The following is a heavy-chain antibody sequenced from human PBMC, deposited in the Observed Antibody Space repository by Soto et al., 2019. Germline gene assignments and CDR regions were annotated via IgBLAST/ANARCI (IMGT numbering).Heavy chain of an antibody. D-gene: IGHD3-9*01. J-gene: IGHJ5*02. CDR3: ASKIRYDILTEIIP. CDR1: GGAFSSYA. CDR2: IIPIFGTA. Sequence: PSVKVSCKASGGAFSSYAISWVRQAPGQGLEWMGGIIPIFGTANYAQKFQGRVTITADKSTSTAYMELSSLRSEDTAVYYCASKIRYDILTEIIPWGQGTLVTVSS. V-gene: IGHV1-69*06.